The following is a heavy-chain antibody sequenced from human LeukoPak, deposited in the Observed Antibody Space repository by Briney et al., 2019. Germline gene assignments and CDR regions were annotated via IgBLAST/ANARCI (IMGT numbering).Heavy chain of an antibody. CDR2: INPDGSST. V-gene: IGHV3-74*01. J-gene: IGHJ4*02. Sequence: PGGSLRLSCAASGFTFSSAWMHWVRQAPGKGLVWVSRINPDGSSTSYADSVKGRFTISRDNAKNSLWLQMNSLRVEDTAVYYCVMNDYRGYGGEGTLVTVSS. CDR3: VMNDYRGY. D-gene: IGHD4-11*01. CDR1: GFTFSSAW.